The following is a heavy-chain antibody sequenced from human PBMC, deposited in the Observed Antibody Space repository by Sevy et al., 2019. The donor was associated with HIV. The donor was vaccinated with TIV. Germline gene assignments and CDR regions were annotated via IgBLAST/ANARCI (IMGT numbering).Heavy chain of an antibody. V-gene: IGHV3-23*01. CDR3: AKDLIGSGYYADYYFDY. CDR1: GFTFSSYA. CDR2: ISGSGGST. J-gene: IGHJ4*02. Sequence: GGSLRLSCAASGFTFSSYAMSWVRQAPGKGLEWVSAISGSGGSTYYADSVKGRFTISRDNSKNTLYLQMNSLRAEDRAVYYCAKDLIGSGYYADYYFDYWGQGTRVTVSS. D-gene: IGHD3-22*01.